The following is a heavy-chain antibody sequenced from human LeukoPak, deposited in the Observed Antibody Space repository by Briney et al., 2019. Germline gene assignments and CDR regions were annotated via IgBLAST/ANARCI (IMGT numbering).Heavy chain of an antibody. Sequence: SETLSLTCAVYGGSFSGYYWSWIRQPPGKGLEWIGEINHSGSTNYNPSHKSRVTISVDTSKNQFSLKLSSVTAADTAVYYCARGRNYDILTGYRTYYYYYMDVWGKGTTVTVSS. CDR3: ARGRNYDILTGYRTYYYYYMDV. CDR2: INHSGST. D-gene: IGHD3-9*01. V-gene: IGHV4-34*01. J-gene: IGHJ6*03. CDR1: GGSFSGYY.